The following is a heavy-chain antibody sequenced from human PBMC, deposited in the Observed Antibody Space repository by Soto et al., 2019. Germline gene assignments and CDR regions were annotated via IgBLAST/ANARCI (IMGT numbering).Heavy chain of an antibody. V-gene: IGHV4-61*01. CDR3: ASISGGYFYYYGMDV. J-gene: IGHJ6*02. CDR1: GGSVSSGSYY. Sequence: QVQLQESGPGLVKPSETQSLTCTVSGGSVSSGSYYWSWIRQPPGKGLEWIGYIYYSGSTNYNPSLKSRVTISVDTSKNQFSLKLSSVTAADTAVYYCASISGGYFYYYGMDVWGQGTTVTVSS. CDR2: IYYSGST. D-gene: IGHD3-10*01.